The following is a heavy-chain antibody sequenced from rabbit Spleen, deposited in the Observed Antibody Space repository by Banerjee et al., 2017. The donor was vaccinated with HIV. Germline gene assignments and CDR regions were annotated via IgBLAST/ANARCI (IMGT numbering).Heavy chain of an antibody. D-gene: IGHD4-1*01. Sequence: QEQLEESGGDLVKPGASLTLTCTASGFSFSNNYVMCWVRQAPGKGLEWIACISAGSSTGTDYANWAKGRFTISQTSSTTVTLQMTSLTAADTAAYFCARDGSSRGWVIIVYYFNLWGPGPLVTVS. J-gene: IGHJ4*01. CDR3: ARDGSSRGWVIIVYYFNL. CDR2: ISAGSSTGT. CDR1: GFSFSNNYV. V-gene: IGHV1S45*01.